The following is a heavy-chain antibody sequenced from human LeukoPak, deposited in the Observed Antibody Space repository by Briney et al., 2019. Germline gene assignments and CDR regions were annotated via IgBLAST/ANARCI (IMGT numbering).Heavy chain of an antibody. CDR3: ARGGGGIAAAGNFDL. D-gene: IGHD6-13*01. J-gene: IGHJ2*01. V-gene: IGHV1-18*01. CDR1: GYTFTSYG. CDR2: ISAYNGNT. Sequence: ASVKVTCKASGYTFTSYGISWVRQAPGQGLEWMGWISAYNGNTNYAQKLQGRVTMTTDKSKSTAYMEMRSLRSDDTAVYYCARGGGGIAAAGNFDLWGRGTLVTVSS.